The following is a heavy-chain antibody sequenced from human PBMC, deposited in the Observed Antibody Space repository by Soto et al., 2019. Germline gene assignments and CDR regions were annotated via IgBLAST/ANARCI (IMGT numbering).Heavy chain of an antibody. CDR3: ARGAVEFLEWLPSPDY. CDR2: ISAYNGNT. CDR1: GYTFTSYG. D-gene: IGHD3-3*01. Sequence: ASVKVSCKASGYTFTSYGISWVRQAPGQGLEWMGWISAYNGNTNYAQKLQGRVTMTTDTSTSTAYMELRSLRSDDTAVYYCARGAVEFLEWLPSPDYWGQGTLVTVSS. V-gene: IGHV1-18*01. J-gene: IGHJ4*02.